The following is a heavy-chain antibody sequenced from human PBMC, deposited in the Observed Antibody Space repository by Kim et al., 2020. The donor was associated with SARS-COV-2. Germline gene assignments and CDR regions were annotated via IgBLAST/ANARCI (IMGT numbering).Heavy chain of an antibody. CDR3: ATVSYCSSTSCYSSDYYYGMDV. J-gene: IGHJ6*02. Sequence: ASVKVSCKVSGYTLTELSMHWVRQAPGKGLEWMGGFDPEDGETIYAQKFQGRVTMTEDTSTDTAYMELSSLRSEDTAVYYCATVSYCSSTSCYSSDYYYGMDVWGQGTTVTVSS. V-gene: IGHV1-24*01. CDR2: FDPEDGET. D-gene: IGHD2-2*02. CDR1: GYTLTELS.